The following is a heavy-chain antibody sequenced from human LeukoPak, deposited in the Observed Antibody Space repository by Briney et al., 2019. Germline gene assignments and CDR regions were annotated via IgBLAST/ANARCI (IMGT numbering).Heavy chain of an antibody. Sequence: PSETLSLTCAVYGGSFSGYYWSWIRQPPGKGLEWIGEINHSGSTNYNPSLKSRVTISVDTSKNQFSLKLSSVTAADTAVYYCASNGGNWYDSSGYYYNYMDVWGKGTTVTVSS. J-gene: IGHJ6*03. CDR3: ASNGGNWYDSSGYYYNYMDV. V-gene: IGHV4-34*01. D-gene: IGHD3-22*01. CDR2: INHSGST. CDR1: GGSFSGYY.